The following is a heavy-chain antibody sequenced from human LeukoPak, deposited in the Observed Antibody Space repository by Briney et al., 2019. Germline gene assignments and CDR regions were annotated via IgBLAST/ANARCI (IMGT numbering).Heavy chain of an antibody. CDR3: ARHGMVRGTGSYYYGMDV. V-gene: IGHV4-59*08. D-gene: IGHD3-10*01. J-gene: IGHJ6*02. CDR2: IYYSGST. Sequence: SETLSLTCAVSGVSISSSYWSWIRQPPGKGLEWIGYIYYSGSTNYNPSLKSRVTISVDTSKNQFSLKLSSVTAADTAVYYCARHGMVRGTGSYYYGMDVWGQGTTVTVSS. CDR1: GVSISSSY.